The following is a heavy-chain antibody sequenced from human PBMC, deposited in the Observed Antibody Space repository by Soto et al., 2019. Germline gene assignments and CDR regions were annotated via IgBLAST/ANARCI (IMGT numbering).Heavy chain of an antibody. J-gene: IGHJ5*02. D-gene: IGHD3-3*01. CDR1: GGSISSSSYY. CDR3: ARPGGRITIFGGNWFDP. Sequence: QPQLQESGPGLVKPSETLSLTCTVSGGSISSSSYYWGWIRQPPGKGLEWIGSIYYSGSTYYNPSLKSRVTISVDTSKNQFSLKLSSVTAADTAVYYCARPGGRITIFGGNWFDPWGQGTLVTVSS. V-gene: IGHV4-39*01. CDR2: IYYSGST.